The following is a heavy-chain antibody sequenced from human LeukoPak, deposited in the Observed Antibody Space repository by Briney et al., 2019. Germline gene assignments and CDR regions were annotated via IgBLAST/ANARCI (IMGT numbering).Heavy chain of an antibody. J-gene: IGHJ4*02. CDR1: GFTFSSYA. CDR3: AKDQVAGYFDY. D-gene: IGHD6-19*01. V-gene: IGHV3-30*04. Sequence: QPGGSLRLSCAASGFTFSSYAMHWVRQAPGKGLEWVAVISYDGSNKYYADSVKGRFTISRDNSKNTLYLQMNSLRAEDTAVYYCAKDQVAGYFDYWGQGTLVTVSS. CDR2: ISYDGSNK.